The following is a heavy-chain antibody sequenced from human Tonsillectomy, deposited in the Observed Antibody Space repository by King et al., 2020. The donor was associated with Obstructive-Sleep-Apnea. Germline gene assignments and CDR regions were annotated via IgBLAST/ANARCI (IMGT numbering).Heavy chain of an antibody. J-gene: IGHJ4*02. V-gene: IGHV4-34*01. CDR2: INHSGST. CDR3: ARAVTFDY. D-gene: IGHD5-18*01. Sequence: VQLQQWGAGLLKPSETLSLTCAVYGGSFSGYYWSWIRQPPGNGLEWIGEINHSGSTNYNPSLKSRVTISVDTSKNQFSLKLSSVTAADTAVYYCARAVTFDYWGQGTLVTVSS. CDR1: GGSFSGYY.